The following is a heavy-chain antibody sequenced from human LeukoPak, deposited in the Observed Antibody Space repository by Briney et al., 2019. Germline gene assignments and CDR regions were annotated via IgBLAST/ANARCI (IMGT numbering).Heavy chain of an antibody. CDR1: GFTFTNYA. CDR2: MSGRGVST. CDR3: AKDCNGGNCYIDY. V-gene: IGHV3-23*01. D-gene: IGHD2-15*01. J-gene: IGHJ4*02. Sequence: GSLRLSCAASGFTFTNYAMSWVRQAPGKGLEWVSGMSGRGVSTYYADSVEGRFTISSDNSKNTLYLQMNSLRAEDTAIYYCAKDCNGGNCYIDYWGQGTLVTVAS.